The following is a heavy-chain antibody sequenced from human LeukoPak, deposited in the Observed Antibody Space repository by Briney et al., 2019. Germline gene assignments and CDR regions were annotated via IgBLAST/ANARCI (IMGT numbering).Heavy chain of an antibody. CDR3: AKTGSKTSYYFDY. CDR1: GFTFSSYA. CDR2: ISGSGGST. V-gene: IGHV3-23*01. D-gene: IGHD4-4*01. J-gene: IGHJ4*02. Sequence: GGSLRLSRAASGFTFSSYAMSWVRQAPGKGLEWVSAISGSGGSTFYADSVRGRFTISRDNSKNTLYLQMNSLRAEDTAVYYCAKTGSKTSYYFDYWGQGTLVTVSS.